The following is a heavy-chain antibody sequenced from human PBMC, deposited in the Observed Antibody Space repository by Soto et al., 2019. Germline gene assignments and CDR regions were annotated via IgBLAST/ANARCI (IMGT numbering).Heavy chain of an antibody. CDR2: IKQDGSEK. J-gene: IGHJ4*02. Sequence: EVQLVESGGGLVQPGGSLRLSCAASGFPFSSYWMSWVRQAPGKGLEWVANIKQDGSEKYYVDSVKGRFTISRDNAKNSLYLQMNSLRAEDTAVYYCARTYYYDSSGYYYNFYWGRGTLVTVSS. V-gene: IGHV3-7*01. CDR3: ARTYYYDSSGYYYNFY. D-gene: IGHD3-22*01. CDR1: GFPFSSYW.